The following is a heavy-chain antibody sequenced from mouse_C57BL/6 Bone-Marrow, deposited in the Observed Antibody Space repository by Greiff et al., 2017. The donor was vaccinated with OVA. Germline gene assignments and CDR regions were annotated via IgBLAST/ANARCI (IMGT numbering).Heavy chain of an antibody. J-gene: IGHJ3*01. Sequence: QVQLQQSGPGLVQPSPSLSITCTVSGFSLTSYGVHWVRQSPGKGLEWLGVIWSGGSTAYNAAFISRLSISKDNSKSQVFFEMNSLSTDDTAIYYGARKGNYDYDEAWFAYWGQGTLVTVSA. V-gene: IGHV2-2*01. CDR3: ARKGNYDYDEAWFAY. CDR1: GFSLTSYG. CDR2: IWSGGST. D-gene: IGHD2-4*01.